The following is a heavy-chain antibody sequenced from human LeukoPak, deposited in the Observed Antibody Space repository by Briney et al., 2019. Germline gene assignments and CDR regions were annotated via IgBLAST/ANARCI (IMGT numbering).Heavy chain of an antibody. Sequence: GSLRLSCAASGFTFSTCAMSWVRQAPGKGLEWVSGISGTTSGTYYADSVKGRFTISRDNSKNTLYLQMDSLRAEDTAVYYCARDRAWNYFDYWGQGTLVTVSS. J-gene: IGHJ4*02. D-gene: IGHD3-3*01. CDR1: GFTFSTCA. CDR2: ISGTTSGT. V-gene: IGHV3-23*01. CDR3: ARDRAWNYFDY.